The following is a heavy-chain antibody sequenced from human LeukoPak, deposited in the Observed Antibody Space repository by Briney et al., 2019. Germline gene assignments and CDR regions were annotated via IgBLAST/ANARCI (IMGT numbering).Heavy chain of an antibody. CDR1: GYSISSGYY. D-gene: IGHD5-12*01. V-gene: IGHV4-38-2*01. Sequence: PSETLSLTCAVSGYSISSGYYWGWIRQPPGKGLEWIGSIYHSGSTYYNPSLKSRVTISVDTSKNQFSLKLSSVTAADTAVYYCASGYDLGGLVDYWGQGTLVTVSS. CDR2: IYHSGST. J-gene: IGHJ4*02. CDR3: ASGYDLGGLVDY.